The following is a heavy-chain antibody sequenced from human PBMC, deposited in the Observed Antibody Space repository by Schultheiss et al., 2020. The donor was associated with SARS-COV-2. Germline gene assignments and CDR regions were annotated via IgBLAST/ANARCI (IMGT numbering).Heavy chain of an antibody. J-gene: IGHJ4*02. D-gene: IGHD6-13*01. V-gene: IGHV4-39*07. CDR3: ALGEHSSSWYVFDY. CDR2: IYYSGST. CDR1: GGSISSSSYY. Sequence: SETLSLTCTVSGGSISSSSYYWGWIRQPPGKGLEWIGSIYYSGSTYYNPSLKSRVTISVDTSKNQFSLKLSSVTAADTAVYYCALGEHSSSWYVFDYWGQGTLVTVSS.